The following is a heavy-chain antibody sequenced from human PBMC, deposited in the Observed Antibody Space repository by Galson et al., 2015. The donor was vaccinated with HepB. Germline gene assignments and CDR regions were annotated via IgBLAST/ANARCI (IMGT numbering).Heavy chain of an antibody. CDR3: AREYSGYDSHYWY. Sequence: SLRLSCAASGFTFSSYSMNWVRQAPGKGLEWVSSISSSSSYIYYADSVKGRFTISRDNAKNSLYLQMNSLRAEDTAVYYCAREYSGYDSHYWYWGQGTLVTVSS. J-gene: IGHJ4*02. CDR2: ISSSSSYI. D-gene: IGHD5-12*01. V-gene: IGHV3-21*01. CDR1: GFTFSSYS.